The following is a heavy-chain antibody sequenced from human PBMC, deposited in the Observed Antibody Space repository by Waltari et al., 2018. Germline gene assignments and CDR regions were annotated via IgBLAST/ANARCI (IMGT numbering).Heavy chain of an antibody. J-gene: IGHJ5*02. CDR2: IYYSGST. Sequence: QVQLPESGPGLVKPSETLSLTCTVSGGSISSYYWSWIRQPPGKGLEWIGYIYYSGSTNYNPSLKSRVTISVDTSKNQFSLKLSSVTAADTAVYYCARGKQTNWFDPWGQGTLVTVSS. CDR1: GGSISSYY. CDR3: ARGKQTNWFDP. V-gene: IGHV4-59*01.